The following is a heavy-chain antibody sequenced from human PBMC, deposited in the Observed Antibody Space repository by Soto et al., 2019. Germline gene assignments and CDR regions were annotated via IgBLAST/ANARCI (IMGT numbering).Heavy chain of an antibody. CDR1: GYTFTSYA. D-gene: IGHD3-16*01. CDR3: AIQDGGVVY. V-gene: IGHV1-3*01. Sequence: ASVKVSCKASGYTFTSYAMHWLRQAPGQRLEWMGWINPNNGDTNYSRKFQGRVTMTRDTSASTVYMELRNLKPDDKAVYSRAIQDGGVVYWGQGTLVTVSS. J-gene: IGHJ4*02. CDR2: INPNNGDT.